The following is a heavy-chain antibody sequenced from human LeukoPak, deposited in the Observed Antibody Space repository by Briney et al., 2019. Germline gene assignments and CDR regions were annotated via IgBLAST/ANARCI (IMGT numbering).Heavy chain of an antibody. Sequence: PSETLSLTCAVYGGSFSGYYWSWIRQPPGKGLEWIGEINHSGSTNYNPSLKSRVTISVDTSKNQFSLKLSSVTAADTAVYSCARGLGWLALRFLEWSPTYYFDYWGQGTLVTVSS. V-gene: IGHV4-34*01. D-gene: IGHD3-3*01. CDR2: INHSGST. CDR1: GGSFSGYY. CDR3: ARGLGWLALRFLEWSPTYYFDY. J-gene: IGHJ4*02.